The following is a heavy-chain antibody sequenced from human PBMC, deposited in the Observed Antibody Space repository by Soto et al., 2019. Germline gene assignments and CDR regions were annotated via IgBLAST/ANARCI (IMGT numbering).Heavy chain of an antibody. V-gene: IGHV5-51*01. CDR3: ARQAGTITNHYYYYVDV. CDR2: IYPGDSDT. CDR1: GSNFSGKW. J-gene: IGHJ6*03. D-gene: IGHD1-7*01. Sequence: GESLKISCNGSGSNFSGKWIGWVRQMPGKGLEWMGIIYPGDSDTRYSPSFQGQVTISADKSINTAYLQWSSLKASDTAMYYCARQAGTITNHYYYYVDVWGNGTAVTVSS.